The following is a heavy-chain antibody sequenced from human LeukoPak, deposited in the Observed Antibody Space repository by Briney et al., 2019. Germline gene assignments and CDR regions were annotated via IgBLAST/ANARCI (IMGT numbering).Heavy chain of an antibody. Sequence: KTSETLSLTCAVYGGSFSGYYWSWIRQPPGKGLEWIGEINHSGSTNYNPSLKSRVTISVDTSKNQFSLKLSSVTAADTAVYYCARIPGKGGYSYGYVDYWGQGALVTVSS. J-gene: IGHJ4*02. CDR2: INHSGST. CDR1: GGSFSGYY. CDR3: ARIPGKGGYSYGYVDY. V-gene: IGHV4-34*01. D-gene: IGHD5-18*01.